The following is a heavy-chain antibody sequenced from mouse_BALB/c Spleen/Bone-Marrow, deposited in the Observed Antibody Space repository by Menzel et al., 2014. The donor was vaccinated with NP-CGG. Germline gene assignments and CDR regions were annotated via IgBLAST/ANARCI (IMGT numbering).Heavy chain of an antibody. CDR1: GYSFTGYY. Sequence: LVKTGASVKISCKASGYSFTGYYMHWVKQSHGKSLEWIGYISCYNGATSYNQKFKGKATFTVNTSSSTAYMQFNSRTSEDSAVYYCARDYGNLYNFDYWGQGTTLTVSS. CDR3: ARDYGNLYNFDY. D-gene: IGHD2-1*01. J-gene: IGHJ2*01. CDR2: ISCYNGAT. V-gene: IGHV1S34*01.